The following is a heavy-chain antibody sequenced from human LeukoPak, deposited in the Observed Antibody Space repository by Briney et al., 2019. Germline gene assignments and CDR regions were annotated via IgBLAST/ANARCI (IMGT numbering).Heavy chain of an antibody. V-gene: IGHV3-23*01. J-gene: IGHJ4*02. Sequence: GGALRVSCAASGFTFSSYAMSWVRQAPGKGLEWVSAISGSGGSTYYADSVKGRFTISRDNSKNTLYLQMNSLRAEDTAVYYCARSGRSFDSWGQGTLVTVSS. CDR2: ISGSGGST. CDR1: GFTFSSYA. CDR3: ARSGRSFDS.